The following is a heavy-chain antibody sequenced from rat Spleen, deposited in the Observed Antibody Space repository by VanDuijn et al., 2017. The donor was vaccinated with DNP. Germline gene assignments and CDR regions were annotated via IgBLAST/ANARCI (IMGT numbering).Heavy chain of an antibody. CDR2: INPDGSNT. Sequence: EVQLVETGGDLVPPGGSLKLSCVASGFTFSTYWMFWIRQAPGKGLEWVASINPDGSNTYCQDSVKGRFTISRDNAENTVYLQMISLRSEDTATYYCAKGVIRGDYAMEAWGQGTSVTVSS. D-gene: IGHD4-4*01. J-gene: IGHJ4*01. CDR3: AKGVIRGDYAMEA. V-gene: IGHV5-58*01. CDR1: GFTFSTYW.